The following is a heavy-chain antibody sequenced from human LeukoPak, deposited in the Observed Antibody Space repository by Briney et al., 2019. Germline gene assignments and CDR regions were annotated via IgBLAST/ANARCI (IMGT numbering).Heavy chain of an antibody. V-gene: IGHV1-69*05. J-gene: IGHJ4*02. D-gene: IGHD5-18*01. Sequence: VASMKVSCKASGGTFSSYAISWVRQAPGQGLEWMGGIIPIFGTANYAQKFQGRVTITTDESTSTAYMELSSLRSEDTAVYYCARSIQLWSFFDYWGQGTLVTVSS. CDR3: ARSIQLWSFFDY. CDR1: GGTFSSYA. CDR2: IIPIFGTA.